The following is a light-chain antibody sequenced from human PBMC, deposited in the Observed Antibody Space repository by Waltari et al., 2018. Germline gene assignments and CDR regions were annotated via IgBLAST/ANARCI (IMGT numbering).Light chain of an antibody. J-gene: IGLJ2*01. V-gene: IGLV2-23*02. Sequence: QSALTQPASVSGSPGQSLTISCTATSSAGGYYNIFSWYQPHPDTAPKLIISEVNKRPLGISSRFSGSKSGNTASLTISGLQPEDEAEYYCCSYAGVNTFLFGGGTKVTVL. CDR1: SSAGGYYNI. CDR2: EVN. CDR3: CSYAGVNTFL.